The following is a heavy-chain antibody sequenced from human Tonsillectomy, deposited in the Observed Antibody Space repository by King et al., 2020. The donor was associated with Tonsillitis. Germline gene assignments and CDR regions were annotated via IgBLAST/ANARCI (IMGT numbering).Heavy chain of an antibody. CDR3: AREFQSSRPLDY. D-gene: IGHD6-13*01. Sequence: VQLQESGPGLVKPSETLSLTCTVSGGSISSYYWSWIRQPAGKGLEGIGCIYTSGSTNYNLSLKSRVTMSVDTSKNQYSLKLRSVTAAATAVYYCAREFQSSRPLDYWGQGTLVTVSS. CDR2: IYTSGST. CDR1: GGSISSYY. V-gene: IGHV4-4*07. J-gene: IGHJ4*02.